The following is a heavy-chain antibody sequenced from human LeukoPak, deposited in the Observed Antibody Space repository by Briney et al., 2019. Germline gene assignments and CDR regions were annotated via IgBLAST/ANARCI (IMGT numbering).Heavy chain of an antibody. CDR2: IYYSGST. Sequence: PSETLSLTCTVSGGSISSSSYYWGWIRQPPGKGLEWIGSIYYSGSTYYNPSLKSRVTISVDTSKNQFSLKLSSVTAADTAVYYCARDLPPGTWQWLVSSYYYGMDVWGQGTTVTVSS. CDR1: GGSISSSSYY. CDR3: ARDLPPGTWQWLVSSYYYGMDV. V-gene: IGHV4-39*02. D-gene: IGHD6-19*01. J-gene: IGHJ6*02.